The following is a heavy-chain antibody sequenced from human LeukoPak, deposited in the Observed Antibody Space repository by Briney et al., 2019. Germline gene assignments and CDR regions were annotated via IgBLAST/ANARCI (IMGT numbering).Heavy chain of an antibody. V-gene: IGHV4-38-2*02. J-gene: IGHJ3*02. D-gene: IGHD3-22*01. CDR3: AREFDDASGYAGPFDI. Sequence: SETLSLTCAVSGYSISSGYHWAWIRQPPGKGLEWIVSIHHSGSTYYSPSLMSPVTISLDTSNNQFSLRLSSVTAADTAVYYCAREFDDASGYAGPFDIWGQGTMVTVSS. CDR1: GYSISSGYH. CDR2: IHHSGST.